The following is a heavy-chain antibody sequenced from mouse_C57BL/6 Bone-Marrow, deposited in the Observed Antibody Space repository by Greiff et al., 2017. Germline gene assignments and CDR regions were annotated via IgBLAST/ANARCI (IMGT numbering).Heavy chain of an antibody. CDR1: GYTFTTYP. V-gene: IGHV1-47*01. Sequence: VKLMESGAELVKPGASVKMSCKASGYTFTTYPIEWMKQNHGKSLEWIGNFHPYNDDTKYNEKFKGKATLTVDKSSSTVYLELSRLTSDDSAVYYCARGGNYGGYYLDYWGQGTTLTVSS. D-gene: IGHD2-1*01. CDR2: FHPYNDDT. J-gene: IGHJ2*01. CDR3: ARGGNYGGYYLDY.